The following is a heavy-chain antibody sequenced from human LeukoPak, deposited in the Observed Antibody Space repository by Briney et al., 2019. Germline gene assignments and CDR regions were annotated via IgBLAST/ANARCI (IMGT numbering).Heavy chain of an antibody. J-gene: IGHJ5*02. Sequence: SQTLSLTCAISGDSVSTNSAAWNWIRQSPSRGLEXXXXXXXXPKWYNDYAVSVKSRISINPDTSKNQFSLQLNSVTPEDTAVYYCARDMDYYDSGTYYNSRWFDPWGQGTLVTVSS. CDR3: ARDMDYYDSGTYYNSRWFDP. V-gene: IGHV6-1*01. CDR2: XXXXPKWYN. D-gene: IGHD3-10*01. CDR1: GDSVSTNSAA.